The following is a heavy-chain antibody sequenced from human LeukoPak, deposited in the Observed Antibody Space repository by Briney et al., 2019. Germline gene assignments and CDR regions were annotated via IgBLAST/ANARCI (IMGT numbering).Heavy chain of an antibody. CDR2: ISSNRGST. V-gene: IGHV3-64D*06. D-gene: IGHD3-10*01. CDR1: GFTFSSYA. J-gene: IGHJ4*02. Sequence: PGGSLRLSCSASGFTFSSYAMHWVRQAPGKGLEYVSAISSNRGSTYYADSVKGRFTISRDNSKNTLYLQMSSLRAEDTAVYYCVMRYYYGSGSYIPYYFDYWGQGTLVTVSS. CDR3: VMRYYYGSGSYIPYYFDY.